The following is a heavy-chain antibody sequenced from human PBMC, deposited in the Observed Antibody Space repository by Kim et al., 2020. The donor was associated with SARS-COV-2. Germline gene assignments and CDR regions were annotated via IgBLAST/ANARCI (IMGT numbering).Heavy chain of an antibody. CDR2: IYYSGST. J-gene: IGHJ6*02. CDR1: GGSISSGDYY. Sequence: SETLSLTCTVSGGSISSGDYYWSWIRQPPGKGLEWIGYIYYSGSTYYNPSLKRRVTISVDTSKNQFSLKLSSVTAADTAVYYCASGGGYYGMDVSGPGTTVTVS. D-gene: IGHD3-16*01. CDR3: ASGGGYYGMDV. V-gene: IGHV4-30-4*01.